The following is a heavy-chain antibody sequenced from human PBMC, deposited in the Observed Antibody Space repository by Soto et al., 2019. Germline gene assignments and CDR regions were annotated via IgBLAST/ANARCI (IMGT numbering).Heavy chain of an antibody. V-gene: IGHV3-30*18. CDR1: GFTFSRFG. CDR3: AKDSGQLLFDYFCFGMDV. J-gene: IGHJ6*02. D-gene: IGHD2-2*01. Sequence: QVQLVESGGGVVHPGRSLRLSCAASGFTFSRFGIHWVRQAPGKGLEWVAVVSYDGIIKYYADSVKGRFTISRDNSKNTLYLQTNSVRAEDMALCYCAKDSGQLLFDYFCFGMDVWGQGTTVTVSS. CDR2: VSYDGIIK.